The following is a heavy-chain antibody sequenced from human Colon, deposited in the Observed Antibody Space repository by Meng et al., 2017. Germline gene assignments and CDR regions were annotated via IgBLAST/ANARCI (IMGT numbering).Heavy chain of an antibody. CDR1: GYSVSSNSYY. Sequence: QVQLQESGPRLVKPSQTTSLTCTASGYSVSSNSYYWTWFRQHPGTGLEWIGYIYSGGISHYNPSLKSRITMSIDTSKNQFSLQLTSVTAADTAIYYCARDPLAVGPTDRGLDSWGQGTLVTVSS. CDR3: ARDPLAVGPTDRGLDS. V-gene: IGHV4-31*03. CDR2: IYSGGIS. D-gene: IGHD1-26*01. J-gene: IGHJ4*02.